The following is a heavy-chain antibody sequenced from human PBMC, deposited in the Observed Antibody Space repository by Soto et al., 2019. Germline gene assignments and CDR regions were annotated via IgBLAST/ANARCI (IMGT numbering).Heavy chain of an antibody. CDR2: ISFDGNYE. J-gene: IGHJ4*02. CDR3: VGSDGSGYYDCDS. CDR1: GYIFSNYG. V-gene: IGHV3-30*03. D-gene: IGHD3-22*01. Sequence: CLRLSCTASGYIFSNYGMHWVRQAPGKGLEWVAVISFDGNYEFYGDSVKGRFTISRDNSKSTLYLQMNSLRPDDTAVYYCVGSDGSGYYDCDSWGRGRRLTVSS.